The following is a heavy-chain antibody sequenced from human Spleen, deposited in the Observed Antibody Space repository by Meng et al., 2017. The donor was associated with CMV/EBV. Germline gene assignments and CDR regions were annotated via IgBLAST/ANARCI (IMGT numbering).Heavy chain of an antibody. CDR3: ARDLWTMTVTGTDHWYDP. CDR2: VYYTGST. V-gene: IGHV4-59*01. Sequence: SETLSLTCTVSGDAINIYYWSWIRQPPGKGLEWIGYVYYTGSTNYNPSLKSRVTISVDTSKNQFSLNVTSVTAADTAVYYCARDLWTMTVTGTDHWYDPWGQGTLVTVSS. J-gene: IGHJ5*02. D-gene: IGHD1/OR15-1a*01. CDR1: GDAINIYY.